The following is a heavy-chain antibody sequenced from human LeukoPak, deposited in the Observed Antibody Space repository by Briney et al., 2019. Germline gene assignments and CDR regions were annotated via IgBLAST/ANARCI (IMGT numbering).Heavy chain of an antibody. D-gene: IGHD6-19*01. CDR3: AKRIAVAGTPFDY. CDR2: ISSSGGST. J-gene: IGHJ4*02. CDR1: GFTFSSYA. V-gene: IGHV3-23*01. Sequence: GGSLRLSCAASGFTFSSYAMSWVRQAPGKGLEWVSAISSSGGSTYYADSVKGRFTISRDNSKNTLYLQMNSLRAEDTAVYYCAKRIAVAGTPFDYWGQGTLVTVSS.